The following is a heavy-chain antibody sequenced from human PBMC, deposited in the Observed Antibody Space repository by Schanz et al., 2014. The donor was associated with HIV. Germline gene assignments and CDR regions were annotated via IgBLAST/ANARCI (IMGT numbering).Heavy chain of an antibody. Sequence: QVDLVESGGGVVQPGRSLRLSCTASGFTFNNYAMTWVRQAPGKGLEWLAVISYDGRNKKFANSVKGRFTISRDNSKNTVYLQAKSLRPEDTAVYYCAKDRNQYDSRYIGKGNYYYYYGMDVWGQGTTVTVSS. V-gene: IGHV3-30*18. CDR3: AKDRNQYDSRYIGKGNYYYYYGMDV. CDR1: GFTFNNYA. CDR2: ISYDGRNK. D-gene: IGHD3-22*01. J-gene: IGHJ6*02.